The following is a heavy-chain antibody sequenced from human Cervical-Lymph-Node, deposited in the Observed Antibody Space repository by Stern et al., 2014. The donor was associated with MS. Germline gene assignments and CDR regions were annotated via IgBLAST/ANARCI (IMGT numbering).Heavy chain of an antibody. J-gene: IGHJ5*01. Sequence: EVQLVESGGGLVKPGGSLTLSCAASGFNIVTYSMNWVRQAPGKVLEWVSFISSTSSNIKYADAVRGRFTISRDNAKNSLFLHMSGLRVEDTAVYYCASTSGWFDSWGQGIQVTVSS. CDR2: ISSTSSNI. CDR1: GFNIVTYS. CDR3: ASTSGWFDS. V-gene: IGHV3-21*01.